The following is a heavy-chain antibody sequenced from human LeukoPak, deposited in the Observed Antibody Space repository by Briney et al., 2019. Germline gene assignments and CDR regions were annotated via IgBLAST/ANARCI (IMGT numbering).Heavy chain of an antibody. CDR2: IYGGDSET. V-gene: IGHV5-51*01. D-gene: IGHD6-19*01. CDR3: ARTTTYSSGWYGAY. J-gene: IGHJ4*02. CDR1: GYRYSDCW. Sequence: PGESLKISCKGSGYRYSDCWIGWVRQMPGKGLEWMGIIYGGDSETRYSPSLQGQVTISADKSINTAYLQWSSLKASDTAMYYCARTTTYSSGWYGAYWGQGTLVTVSS.